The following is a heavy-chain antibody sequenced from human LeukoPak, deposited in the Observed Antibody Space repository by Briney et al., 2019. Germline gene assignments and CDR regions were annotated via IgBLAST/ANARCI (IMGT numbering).Heavy chain of an antibody. D-gene: IGHD3-22*01. CDR2: IYYSGST. CDR3: ASWYYDSSGYSIFDY. J-gene: IGHJ4*02. V-gene: IGHV4-59*01. CDR1: GGSISSYY. Sequence: SETLSLTCTVSGGSISSYYLSWVRQPPGKGLEWIGYIYYSGSTNYNPSLKSRVTISVDTSKNQFSLKLSSVTAADTAVYYCASWYYDSSGYSIFDYWGRGTLVTVSS.